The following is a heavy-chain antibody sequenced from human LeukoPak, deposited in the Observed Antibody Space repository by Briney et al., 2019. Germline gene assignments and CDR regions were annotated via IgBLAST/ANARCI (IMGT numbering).Heavy chain of an antibody. CDR1: GFTFSSYA. D-gene: IGHD3-10*01. CDR3: ANKWASGIDY. J-gene: IGHJ4*02. Sequence: GGSLRLSCAASGFTFSSYAMSWVRQAPGKGLEWVSTISGGGSTYYADTVKGRFTISRDNSKNTLFMQMNSLRVEDTAVYYCANKWASGIDYWGQGTLVAVSS. CDR2: ISGGGST. V-gene: IGHV3-23*01.